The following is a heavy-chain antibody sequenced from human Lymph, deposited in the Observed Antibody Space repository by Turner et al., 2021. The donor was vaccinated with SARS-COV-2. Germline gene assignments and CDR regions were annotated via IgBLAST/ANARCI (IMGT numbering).Heavy chain of an antibody. J-gene: IGHJ4*02. Sequence: EVQLVESGGGLVQPGESLRLSCAASGFTFGNYAMHWVRQAPGKGLEYVSAISGDRVSTYYANSVKGRFTISRDNTKNTLYLQMGSLRAEDMAVYYCARDWRAGNYWGQGTLVTVSS. V-gene: IGHV3-64*01. D-gene: IGHD3-3*01. CDR2: ISGDRVST. CDR3: ARDWRAGNY. CDR1: GFTFGNYA.